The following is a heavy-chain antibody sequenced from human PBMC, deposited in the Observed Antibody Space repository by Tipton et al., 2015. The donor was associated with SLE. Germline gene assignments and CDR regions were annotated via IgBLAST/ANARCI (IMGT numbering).Heavy chain of an antibody. CDR2: IYAGDSDT. V-gene: IGHV5-51*03. CDR3: ARRASNHAFDI. CDR1: GYTFTDYW. D-gene: IGHD3-16*01. J-gene: IGHJ3*02. Sequence: VQLVQSGAEVKKPGESLKISCEGSGYTFTDYWIAWVRQMPGKGLEWMGIIYAGDSDTRYSPSLQGQVTISADRSINTAYMQWSSLRASDTAIYYCARRASNHAFDIWGQGTMVTVSS.